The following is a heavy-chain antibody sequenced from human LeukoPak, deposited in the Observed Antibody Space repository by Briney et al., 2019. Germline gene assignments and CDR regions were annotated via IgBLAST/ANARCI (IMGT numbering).Heavy chain of an antibody. V-gene: IGHV3-74*01. D-gene: IGHD3-3*01. CDR3: ARGSGYSVLDY. CDR1: GFSFSNYW. J-gene: IGHJ4*02. Sequence: SGGSLRLSCAASGFSFSNYWMHWVRQAPGKRLVWVSRLNSDGITTIYADSVKGRFTISRDNAKNTLYLQMNSLTGEDTAVYYCARGSGYSVLDYWGQGTLVTVSS. CDR2: LNSDGITT.